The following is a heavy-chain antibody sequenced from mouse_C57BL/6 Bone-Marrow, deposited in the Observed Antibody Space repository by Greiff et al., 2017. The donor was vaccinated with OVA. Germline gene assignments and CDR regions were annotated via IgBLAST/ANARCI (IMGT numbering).Heavy chain of an antibody. V-gene: IGHV2-9-1*01. CDR3: ARGWLLRY. J-gene: IGHJ3*01. Sequence: VQGVESGPGLVAPSQSLSITCTVSGFSLTSYAISWVRQPPGKGLEWLGVIWPGGGTNYNSALKSRLSISKDNSKSQVFLKMNSLQTDDTARYYCARGWLLRYWGQGTLVTVSA. CDR1: GFSLTSYA. CDR2: IWPGGGT. D-gene: IGHD2-3*01.